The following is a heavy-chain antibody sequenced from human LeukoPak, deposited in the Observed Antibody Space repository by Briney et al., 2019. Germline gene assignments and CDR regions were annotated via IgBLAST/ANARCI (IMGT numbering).Heavy chain of an antibody. D-gene: IGHD1-7*01. V-gene: IGHV3-23*01. Sequence: GGSLRLSCAASGFTFSSYAMSWVRQAPGKGLEWVSAISGSGGSTYYTDSVKGRFPISRDNSKNTLYLQMNSLRAEDTAVYYCARGGTFLFDYWGQGTLVTVSS. J-gene: IGHJ4*02. CDR2: ISGSGGST. CDR1: GFTFSSYA. CDR3: ARGGTFLFDY.